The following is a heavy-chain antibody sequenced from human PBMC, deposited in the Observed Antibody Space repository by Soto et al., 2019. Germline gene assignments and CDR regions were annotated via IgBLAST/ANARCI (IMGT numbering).Heavy chain of an antibody. CDR1: GGSISSSSYY. J-gene: IGHJ3*02. CDR3: ARQEITMIVVVTPDAFDI. Sequence: SETLSLTXTVSGGSISSSSYYWGWIRQPPGKGLEWIGSIYYSGSTYYNPSLKSRVTISVDTSKNQFSLKLSSVTAADTAVYYCARQEITMIVVVTPDAFDIWGQGTMVTVSS. V-gene: IGHV4-39*01. D-gene: IGHD3-22*01. CDR2: IYYSGST.